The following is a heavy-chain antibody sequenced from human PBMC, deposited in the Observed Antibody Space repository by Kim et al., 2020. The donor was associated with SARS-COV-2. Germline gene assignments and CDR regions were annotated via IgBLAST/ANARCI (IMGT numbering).Heavy chain of an antibody. CDR3: AKGLGSGTYGMDV. Sequence: SADSVKGRVTSARANSKNTLYLQMNSLKAEDTAVYYCAKGLGSGTYGMDVWGQGTTVTVSS. V-gene: IGHV3-23*01. J-gene: IGHJ6*02. D-gene: IGHD1-7*01.